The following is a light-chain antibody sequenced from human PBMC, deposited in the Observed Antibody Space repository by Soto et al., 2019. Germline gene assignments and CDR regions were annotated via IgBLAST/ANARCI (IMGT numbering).Light chain of an antibody. J-gene: IGLJ7*01. CDR3: SSYTSSSTYV. CDR1: SSDVGGYNY. CDR2: DVS. V-gene: IGLV2-14*01. Sequence: QSVLTQPASVSGSPGQSITISCTGTSSDVGGYNYVSWYQQHPGKAPKLMIYDVSNRPSGVSSRFSGSKSGNTASLTISGVQAEDEADYYCSSYTSSSTYVFGIGTQLTVL.